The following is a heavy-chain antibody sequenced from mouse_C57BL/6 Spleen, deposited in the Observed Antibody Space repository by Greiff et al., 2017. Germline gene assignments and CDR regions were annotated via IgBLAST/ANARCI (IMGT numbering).Heavy chain of an antibody. D-gene: IGHD4-1*01. V-gene: IGHV5-17*01. CDR2: ISSGSSTI. J-gene: IGHJ2*01. Sequence: DVMLVESGGGLVKPGGSLTLSCAASGFTFSDYGMHWVRQAPEKGLEWVAYISSGSSTIYYADTVKGRFTISRDNAKNTLFLQMTSLRSEDTAMYYCARGWDEDYWGQGTTLTVSS. CDR3: ARGWDEDY. CDR1: GFTFSDYG.